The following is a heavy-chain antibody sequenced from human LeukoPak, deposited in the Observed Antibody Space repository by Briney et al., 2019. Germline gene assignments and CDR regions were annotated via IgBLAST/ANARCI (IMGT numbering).Heavy chain of an antibody. D-gene: IGHD6-13*01. CDR1: GGSISSSNW. V-gene: IGHV4-4*02. CDR2: IYYSGST. J-gene: IGHJ4*02. Sequence: SGTLSLTCAVSGGSISSSNWWSWVRQPPGKGLEWIGSIYYSGSTYYNPSLKSRVTISVDTSKNQFSLKLSSVTAADTAVYYCARRGSSSLARHFDYWGQGTLVTVSS. CDR3: ARRGSSSLARHFDY.